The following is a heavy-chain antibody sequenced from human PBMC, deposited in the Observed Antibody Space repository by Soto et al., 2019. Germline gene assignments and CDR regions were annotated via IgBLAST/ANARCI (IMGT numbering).Heavy chain of an antibody. D-gene: IGHD1-7*01. V-gene: IGHV1-18*01. CDR3: ARDGTGTTKSYHYYYYYGMDV. J-gene: IGHJ6*02. CDR2: ISAYNGNT. Sequence: ASVKVSCKASGYTFTSYGISWVRQAPGQGLEWMGWISAYNGNTNYAQKLQGRVTMTTDTSTSTAYMELRSLRSDDTAVYYCARDGTGTTKSYHYYYYYGMDVCGQGTTVTVS. CDR1: GYTFTSYG.